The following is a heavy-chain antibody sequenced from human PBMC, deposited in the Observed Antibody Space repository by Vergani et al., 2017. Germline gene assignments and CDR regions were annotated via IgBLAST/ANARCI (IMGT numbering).Heavy chain of an antibody. CDR1: GGSISSGGYS. Sequence: QLQLQESGSGLVKPSQTLSLTCAVSGGSISSGGYSWIWSRQPPGKGLGGIVYINHSGSTYYYPSLKSRVTIYVDTSKNQFCLNLGSVTAADTAVYYCARQTPCGGYDYWGQGTLVTVSS. D-gene: IGHD3-10*01. CDR3: ARQTPCGGYDY. CDR2: INHSGST. V-gene: IGHV4-30-2*03. J-gene: IGHJ4*02.